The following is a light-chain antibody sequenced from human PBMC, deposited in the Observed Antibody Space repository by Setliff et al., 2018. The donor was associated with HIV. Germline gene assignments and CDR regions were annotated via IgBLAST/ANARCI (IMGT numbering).Light chain of an antibody. J-gene: IGLJ1*01. CDR1: SSDIGGYNY. CDR3: TSYTGGNTRV. Sequence: QSALAQPASVSGSPGQTITISCTGTSSDIGGYNYVSWYQQHPGEAPKLIIYNVSNRPSGVSSRFSGSKFGNTASLSISELRSEDETDYYCTSYTGGNTRVFGTGTKVTV. CDR2: NVS. V-gene: IGLV2-14*03.